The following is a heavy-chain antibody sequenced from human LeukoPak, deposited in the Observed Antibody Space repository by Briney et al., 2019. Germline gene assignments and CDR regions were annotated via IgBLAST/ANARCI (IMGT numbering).Heavy chain of an antibody. CDR3: ARVFSMIIVALDY. D-gene: IGHD3-22*01. Sequence: GGSLRLSCAASGFTFSSYGMHWVRQAPGKGLEWVAVIWYDGSNKYYADSVKGRFTISRDNVKNSLYLQMSSLRAEDTAVYYCARVFSMIIVALDYWGQGTLVTVSS. V-gene: IGHV3-33*01. J-gene: IGHJ4*02. CDR2: IWYDGSNK. CDR1: GFTFSSYG.